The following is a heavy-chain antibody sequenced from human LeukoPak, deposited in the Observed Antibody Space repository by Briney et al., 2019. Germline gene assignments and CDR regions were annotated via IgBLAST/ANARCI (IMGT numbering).Heavy chain of an antibody. D-gene: IGHD6-19*01. CDR1: GGTFSSYA. Sequence: GASVKVSCKASGGTFSSYAISWVRQAPGQGLEWMGGIIPIFGTANYAQKFQGRVTITADESTSTAYMELSSLRSEDTAVYYCARDLAVAGPYGLYYFDYWGQGTLVTVS. V-gene: IGHV1-69*13. CDR2: IIPIFGTA. CDR3: ARDLAVAGPYGLYYFDY. J-gene: IGHJ4*02.